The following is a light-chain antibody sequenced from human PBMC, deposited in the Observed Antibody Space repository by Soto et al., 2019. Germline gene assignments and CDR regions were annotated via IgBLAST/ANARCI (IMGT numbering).Light chain of an antibody. CDR3: SSYTSSSTLHYV. CDR1: SSDVGGYNY. J-gene: IGLJ1*01. V-gene: IGLV2-14*01. CDR2: DVS. Sequence: QSALTQPASVSGSSGQSITISCTGTSSDVGGYNYVSWYQQHPGKAPKLMIYDVSNRPSGVSNRFSGSKSGNTASLTISGLQAEDEADYYCSSYTSSSTLHYVFGTGTKLTVL.